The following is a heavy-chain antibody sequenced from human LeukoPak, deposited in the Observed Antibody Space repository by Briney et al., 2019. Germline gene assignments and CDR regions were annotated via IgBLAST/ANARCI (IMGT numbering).Heavy chain of an antibody. D-gene: IGHD6-19*01. Sequence: ASVKVSCKASGYTFTDYYMHWVRQAPGQGLEWMEWIKSKSGETNYAQKFQGRVAMTRDTSITTVYMELSWLRSDDTAVYYCARGPRITVSGPSDYWGQGTLVTVSS. J-gene: IGHJ4*02. CDR2: IKSKSGET. CDR3: ARGPRITVSGPSDY. CDR1: GYTFTDYY. V-gene: IGHV1-2*02.